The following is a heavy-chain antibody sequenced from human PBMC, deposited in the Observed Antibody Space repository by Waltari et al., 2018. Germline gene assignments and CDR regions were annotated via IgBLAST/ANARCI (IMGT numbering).Heavy chain of an antibody. J-gene: IGHJ4*02. CDR1: GFTFTRYW. Sequence: EVQLVESGGGLVQPGGSLRLFCAASGFTFTRYWMSWVRQAPGKGLECVANINQGGSDKNYVDSVKGRFTISRDNAKNSLYLQMNSLRAEDTVVYYCARTGDDYWGQGTLVTVSS. D-gene: IGHD1-1*01. CDR3: ARTGDDY. CDR2: INQGGSDK. V-gene: IGHV3-7*03.